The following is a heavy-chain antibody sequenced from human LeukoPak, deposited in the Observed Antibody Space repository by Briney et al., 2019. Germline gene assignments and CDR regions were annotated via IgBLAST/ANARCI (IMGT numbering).Heavy chain of an antibody. CDR1: GFTLSSNA. J-gene: IGHJ4*02. CDR2: ISSSSSYI. V-gene: IGHV3-21*01. CDR3: ARLGGSAGY. Sequence: GGSLRLSCAASGFTLSSNAMNWVRQAPGKGLEWVSSISSSSSYIYYTDSVKGRFTISRDNAKNSLYLQMNSLRAEDTAVYYCARLGGSAGYWGQGTLVTVSS. D-gene: IGHD6-25*01.